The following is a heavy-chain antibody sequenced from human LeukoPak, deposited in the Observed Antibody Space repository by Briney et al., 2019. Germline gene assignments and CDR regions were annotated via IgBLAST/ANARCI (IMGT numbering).Heavy chain of an antibody. J-gene: IGHJ5*02. D-gene: IGHD2-2*01. CDR3: ARQGYCSSTSCRTWFDP. V-gene: IGHV1-2*02. Sequence: ASVKISCKASGYTFTGYYMHWVRQAPGQGLEWMGWINPNSGGTNYAQQFQGRVTMTRDTSISTAYMELSRLRSDDTAVYYCARQGYCSSTSCRTWFDPWGQGTLVTVSS. CDR2: INPNSGGT. CDR1: GYTFTGYY.